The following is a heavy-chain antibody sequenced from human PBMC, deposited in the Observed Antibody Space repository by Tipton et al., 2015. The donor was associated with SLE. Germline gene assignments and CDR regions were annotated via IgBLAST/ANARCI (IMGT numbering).Heavy chain of an antibody. CDR3: ARLCKYCRGGSCTRAFDI. D-gene: IGHD2-15*01. CDR1: GGTFSSYA. Sequence: QSGAEVKKPGSSVKVSCKASGGTFSSYAISWVRQAPGQGLEWMGGIIPIFATANYAQKFQGRVTITTDESTSTAYMELSSLRSEDTALYYCARLCKYCRGGSCTRAFDIWGQGTMVTVSS. CDR2: IIPIFATA. V-gene: IGHV1-69*05. J-gene: IGHJ3*02.